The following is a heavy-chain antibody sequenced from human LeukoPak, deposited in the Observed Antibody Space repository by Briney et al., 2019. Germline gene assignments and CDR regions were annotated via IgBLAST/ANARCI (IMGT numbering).Heavy chain of an antibody. D-gene: IGHD3-3*01. V-gene: IGHV3-21*01. CDR3: ASGADFWSGPNWFDP. Sequence: GGSLRLSCAASGFTFSNYAMNWVRQAPGKGLEWVSSTSSSSSYIYYADSVKGRFTISRDNAKSSLYLQMNSLRAEDTAVYYCASGADFWSGPNWFDPWGQGTLVTVSS. CDR2: TSSSSSYI. CDR1: GFTFSNYA. J-gene: IGHJ5*02.